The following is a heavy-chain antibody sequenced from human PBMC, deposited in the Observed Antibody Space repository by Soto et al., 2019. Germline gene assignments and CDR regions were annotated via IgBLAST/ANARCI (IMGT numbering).Heavy chain of an antibody. Sequence: GGSLRLSCAASGFTFDDYAMHWVRQAPGKGLEWVSGISWNSGSIGYADSVKGRFTISRDNAKNSLYLQMNSLRAEDTALYYCAKGYGSGSYHMTNYFDYWGQGTLVTVSS. CDR3: AKGYGSGSYHMTNYFDY. J-gene: IGHJ4*02. V-gene: IGHV3-9*01. D-gene: IGHD3-10*01. CDR1: GFTFDDYA. CDR2: ISWNSGSI.